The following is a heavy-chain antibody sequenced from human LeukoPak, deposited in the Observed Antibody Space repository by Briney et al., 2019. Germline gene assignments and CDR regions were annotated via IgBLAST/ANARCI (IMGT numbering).Heavy chain of an antibody. CDR1: GFTFDDYT. CDR3: AKGKYYDNSGYYAFDY. J-gene: IGHJ4*02. Sequence: GGSLRLPCVGSGFTFDDYTMHWVRQPPGKGLEWVSLIGWDGGITYYADSVKGRFTISRDNSKNSLYLQMNNLRTEDTALYYCAKGKYYDNSGYYAFDYWGQGTLVTVSS. D-gene: IGHD3-22*01. V-gene: IGHV3-43*01. CDR2: IGWDGGIT.